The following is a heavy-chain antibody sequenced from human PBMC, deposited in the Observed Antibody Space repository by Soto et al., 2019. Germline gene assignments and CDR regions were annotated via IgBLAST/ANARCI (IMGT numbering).Heavy chain of an antibody. J-gene: IGHJ4*02. CDR1: GFTFSSYW. CDR3: ARGGITIFGVVIAFNFDY. Sequence: GGSLRLSCAASGFTFSSYWMSWVRQAPGKGLEWVANVKQDGSEKYYVDSVKGRFTISRDNAKNSLYLRMNSLRAEDTAVYYCARGGITIFGVVIAFNFDYWGQGTLVTVSS. V-gene: IGHV3-7*01. D-gene: IGHD3-3*01. CDR2: VKQDGSEK.